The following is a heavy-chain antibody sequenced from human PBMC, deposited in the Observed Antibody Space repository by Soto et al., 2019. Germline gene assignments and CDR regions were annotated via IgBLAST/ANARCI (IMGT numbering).Heavy chain of an antibody. J-gene: IGHJ4*02. V-gene: IGHV5-51*01. D-gene: IGHD6-19*01. CDR2: INGGDPDT. CDR1: GYSFTDYW. CDR3: ARPDSNGWYDY. Sequence: PGASLKISCKGSGYSFTDYWIAWVRQLPGRGLEWLGIINGGDPDTRYSPSFQGQVTVSVDKSITTAYLQWSSLKASDTAIYYCARPDSNGWYDYWGQGTPVTVSS.